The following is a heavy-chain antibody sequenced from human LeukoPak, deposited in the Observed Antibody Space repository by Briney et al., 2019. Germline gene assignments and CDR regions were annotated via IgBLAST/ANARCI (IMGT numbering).Heavy chain of an antibody. V-gene: IGHV3-48*01. D-gene: IGHD2-2*01. CDR1: GFTFSSYS. Sequence: PGGSLRLSCAASGFTFSSYSMNWVRQAPGKGLEWVSYISSSSSTIYYADSVKGRFTISRDNAKNSLYLQMNSLRAEDTAVYYCARDGPGASRDCSSTSCFPNWFDPWGQGTLVTVSS. CDR3: ARDGPGASRDCSSTSCFPNWFDP. CDR2: ISSSSSTI. J-gene: IGHJ5*02.